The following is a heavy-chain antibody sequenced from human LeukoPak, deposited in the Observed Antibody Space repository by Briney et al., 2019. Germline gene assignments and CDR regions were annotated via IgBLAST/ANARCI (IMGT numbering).Heavy chain of an antibody. J-gene: IGHJ1*01. V-gene: IGHV3-30*18. CDR1: GFTFSSNA. Sequence: GGSLRLSCAASGFTFSSNAMHWVRQAPGKGLEWVAVISYDGSNKYYADSVKGRFTISRDSSKNTLYLQMNSLRAEDTAVYYCAKDLTYYYDSSEYFQHWGQGTLVTVSS. CDR2: ISYDGSNK. CDR3: AKDLTYYYDSSEYFQH. D-gene: IGHD3-22*01.